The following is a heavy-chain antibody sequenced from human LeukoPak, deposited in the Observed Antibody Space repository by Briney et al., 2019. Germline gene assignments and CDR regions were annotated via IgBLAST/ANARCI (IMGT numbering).Heavy chain of an antibody. J-gene: IGHJ6*02. CDR3: ARDSVDTAAGYYYYGMDV. D-gene: IGHD5-18*01. V-gene: IGHV6-1*01. CDR2: TYYRSEWYN. Sequence: SQTLSLTCAISGDSVSSNSAAWNWIRQSPSRGLEWLGRTYYRSEWYNDYAVSVKSRITINPDTSKNQFSLQLNSVTPEDTAVYYCARDSVDTAAGYYYYGMDVWGQGTTVTVSS. CDR1: GDSVSSNSAA.